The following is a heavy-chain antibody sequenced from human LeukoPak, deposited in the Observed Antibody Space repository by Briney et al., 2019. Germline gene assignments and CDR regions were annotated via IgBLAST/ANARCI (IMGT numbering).Heavy chain of an antibody. CDR2: IDPSDSYT. V-gene: IGHV5-10-1*01. D-gene: IGHD3-3*02. Sequence: GELLRISWKGSGYSFTSYWISWVRQMPGKGLEWMGRIDPSDSYTNYSPSFKGNVTISADKSISTAYLQWSSLKASDTAMYYCARISPVDLWVRDYWGQGTPVTVSS. CDR1: GYSFTSYW. CDR3: ARISPVDLWVRDY. J-gene: IGHJ4*02.